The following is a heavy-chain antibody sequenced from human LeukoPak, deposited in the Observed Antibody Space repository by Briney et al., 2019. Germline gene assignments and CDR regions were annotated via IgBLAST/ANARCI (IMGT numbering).Heavy chain of an antibody. Sequence: GGSLRLSCAASGFTFSSYAMSWVRQAPGKGLEWVSAISGSGGSTYYADSVKGRFTISRDNSKNTLYLQMNSLRAEDTAVYYCAKDGEDIVVVELDYWGQGTLVTVSS. V-gene: IGHV3-23*01. CDR2: ISGSGGST. J-gene: IGHJ4*02. CDR1: GFTFSSYA. CDR3: AKDGEDIVVVELDY. D-gene: IGHD2-15*01.